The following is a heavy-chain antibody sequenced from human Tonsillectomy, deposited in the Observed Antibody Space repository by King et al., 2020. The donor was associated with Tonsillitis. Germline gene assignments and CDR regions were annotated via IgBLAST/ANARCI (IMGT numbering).Heavy chain of an antibody. CDR3: ARDSGDEVDFDL. D-gene: IGHD3-10*01. J-gene: IGHJ2*01. Sequence: VQLVESGGGLVQPGGSLRLSCAASGFNFNDFGMTWVRQAPGKGLEWVSFIYSGAGSTSYGDSVKGRFTISRDNSKSTLYLQMDSLRVEDTAVYYCARDSGDEVDFDLWGRSTLVTVSS. V-gene: IGHV3-23*03. CDR2: IYSGAGST. CDR1: GFNFNDFG.